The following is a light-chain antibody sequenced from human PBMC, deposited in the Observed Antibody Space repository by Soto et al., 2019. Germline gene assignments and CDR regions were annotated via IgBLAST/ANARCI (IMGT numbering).Light chain of an antibody. Sequence: QSVLTQPPSASGTPGQRVTISCSGSSSNIGSNAVKWYQQLPGTAPKLLIYNNNQRPSGVPDRFSGSKSGTSASLAISGLQAEDEAEYYCAAWDDRLSGHWVFGGGTKLTVL. V-gene: IGLV1-44*01. CDR1: SSNIGSNA. J-gene: IGLJ3*02. CDR3: AAWDDRLSGHWV. CDR2: NNN.